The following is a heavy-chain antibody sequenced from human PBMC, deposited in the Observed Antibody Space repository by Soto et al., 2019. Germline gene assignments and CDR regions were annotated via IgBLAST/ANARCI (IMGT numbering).Heavy chain of an antibody. CDR3: ARQQLVDWHYYYYYGMDV. D-gene: IGHD6-13*01. Sequence: GASLKISCKGSGYSFTSYWIGWVRQMPGKGLEWMGIIYPGDSDTRYSPSFQGQVTISADKSISTAYLQWSSLKASDTAMYYCARQQLVDWHYYYYYGMDVWGQGTTVTVSS. CDR1: GYSFTSYW. J-gene: IGHJ6*02. CDR2: IYPGDSDT. V-gene: IGHV5-51*01.